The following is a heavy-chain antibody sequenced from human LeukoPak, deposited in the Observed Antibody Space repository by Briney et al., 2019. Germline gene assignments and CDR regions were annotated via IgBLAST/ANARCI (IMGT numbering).Heavy chain of an antibody. CDR2: IYYSGST. J-gene: IGHJ4*02. V-gene: IGHV4-59*08. CDR1: GGSISTYY. Sequence: PSETLSLTCTVSGGSISTYYWSWIRQPPGKGLEWIGNIYYSGSTNYNPSLKSRVTISVDTSKNQFSLKLTAVTAADTAAYYCARHRYSSAWSVVDYWGQGTLVTVSS. D-gene: IGHD6-19*01. CDR3: ARHRYSSAWSVVDY.